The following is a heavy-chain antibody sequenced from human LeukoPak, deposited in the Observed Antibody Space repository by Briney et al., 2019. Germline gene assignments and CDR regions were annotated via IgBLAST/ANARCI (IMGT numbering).Heavy chain of an antibody. CDR1: GYTFTSYD. CDR2: MNPNSGNT. V-gene: IGHV1-8*01. CDR3: ARGRFPLYCPTTSWYEFDY. Sequence: ASVKVSCKASGYTFTSYDINWVRQATGQGLEWVGWMNPNSGNTGYAQNFQGRVTMTRNTSISTAFLELSSLRSDDTAVYYCARGRFPLYCPTTSWYEFDYWGQGTLVTVSS. D-gene: IGHD2-2*01. J-gene: IGHJ4*02.